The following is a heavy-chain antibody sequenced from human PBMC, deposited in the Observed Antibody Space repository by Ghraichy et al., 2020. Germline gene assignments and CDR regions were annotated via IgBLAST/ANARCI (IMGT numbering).Heavy chain of an antibody. D-gene: IGHD5-18*01. CDR2: INWNGGST. CDR3: ARSSEIQLWSRAKWIFDY. Sequence: GGSLRLSCAASGFTFDDYGMSWVRQAPGKGLEWVSGINWNGGSTGYADSVKGRFTISRDNAKNSLYLQMNSLRAEDTALYHWARSSEIQLWSRAKWIFDYWGQGTLVTVSS. J-gene: IGHJ4*02. CDR1: GFTFDDYG. V-gene: IGHV3-20*01.